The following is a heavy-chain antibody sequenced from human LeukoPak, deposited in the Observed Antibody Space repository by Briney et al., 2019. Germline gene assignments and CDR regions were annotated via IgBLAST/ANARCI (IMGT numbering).Heavy chain of an antibody. D-gene: IGHD6-19*01. CDR1: GFTFRSYW. CDR2: IKEDGSEK. Sequence: GGSLRLSCLASGFTFRSYWMSWVRQAPGGGLEWVANIKEDGSEKYYVDSVKGRLTISRDNSKNTLYLQMNSLRVEDTAVYFCAKDTKAVAGRGGYFDLWGRGTLVTVSS. CDR3: AKDTKAVAGRGGYFDL. J-gene: IGHJ2*01. V-gene: IGHV3-7*01.